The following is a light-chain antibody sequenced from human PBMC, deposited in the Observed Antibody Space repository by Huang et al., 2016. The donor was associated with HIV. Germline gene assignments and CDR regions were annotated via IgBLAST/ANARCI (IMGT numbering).Light chain of an antibody. V-gene: IGKV3-11*01. J-gene: IGKJ3*01. CDR1: HDINTY. CDR3: QQRSNWPPFT. Sequence: EILLTQSPATLSLSPGERATLSCRASHDINTYLAWYQQKPGQAPRLLIYDASTRATDLPARFRGSGSGTDFTLTLNKLEPEDFAVYFCQQRSNWPPFTFGPGTKLDIK. CDR2: DAS.